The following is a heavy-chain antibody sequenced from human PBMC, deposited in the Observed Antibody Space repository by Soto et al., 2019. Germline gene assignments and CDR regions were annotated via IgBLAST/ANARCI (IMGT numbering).Heavy chain of an antibody. CDR2: MNPNSGNT. J-gene: IGHJ4*02. CDR3: AKGGPVGATKLYYFDY. D-gene: IGHD1-26*01. V-gene: IGHV1-8*01. Sequence: GASVKVSCKASGYTFTSYDINWVRQATGQGLEWMGWMNPNSGNTGYAQKFQGRVTMTRNTSISTAYMELSSLRSEDTAVYYCAKGGPVGATKLYYFDYWGQGTLVTVSS. CDR1: GYTFTSYD.